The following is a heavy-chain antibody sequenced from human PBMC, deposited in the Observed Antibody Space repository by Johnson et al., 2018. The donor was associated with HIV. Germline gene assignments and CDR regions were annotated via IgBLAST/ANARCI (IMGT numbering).Heavy chain of an antibody. J-gene: IGHJ3*02. CDR3: RSWGSSGYYAPFYHDAFDI. CDR2: IKSKTDGGTT. V-gene: IGHV3-15*01. D-gene: IGHD3-22*01. CDR1: GFTFSNAW. Sequence: VQLVESGGGLVKPGGSLRLSCAASGFTFSNAWMSWVRQAPGKGLEWVGRIKSKTDGGTTDYAAPVKGRFTISRDDSKNTLYLQMNSLKTKDTAVYYCRSWGSSGYYAPFYHDAFDIWGQGTMVTVSS.